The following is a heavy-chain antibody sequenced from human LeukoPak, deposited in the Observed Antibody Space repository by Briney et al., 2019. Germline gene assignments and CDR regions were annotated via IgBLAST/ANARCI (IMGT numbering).Heavy chain of an antibody. CDR2: INPDSGGT. J-gene: IGHJ6*02. CDR3: ARDGALDV. D-gene: IGHD4/OR15-4a*01. CDR1: GYTFPSYG. V-gene: IGHV1-2*02. Sequence: ASVKVSCKASGYTFPSYGITWVRQAPGQGLEWMGWINPDSGGTKYAQKFQGRVTMTRDTSITTTFMELISLKSDDTAVYYCARDGALDVWGQGTTVTVSS.